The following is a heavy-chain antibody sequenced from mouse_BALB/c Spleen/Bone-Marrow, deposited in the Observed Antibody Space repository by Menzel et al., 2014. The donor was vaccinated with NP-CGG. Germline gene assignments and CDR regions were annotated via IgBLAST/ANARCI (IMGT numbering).Heavy chain of an antibody. D-gene: IGHD2-1*01. CDR2: INPDSSTI. CDR1: GFGYSRYW. CDR3: ARQGYYGKGDY. V-gene: IGHV4-1*02. Sequence: EVMLVESGGGLVQPGGSLKLSCAASGFGYSRYWMSWVRQAPGKGLEWIGEINPDSSTINYTPSLKDKFIISRDNAKNTLYLQMSKVRSEGTALYYCARQGYYGKGDYWCQGTALTVSS. J-gene: IGHJ2*01.